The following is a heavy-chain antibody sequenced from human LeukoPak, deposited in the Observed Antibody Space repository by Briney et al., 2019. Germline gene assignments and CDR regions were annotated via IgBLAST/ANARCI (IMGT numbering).Heavy chain of an antibody. J-gene: IGHJ4*02. D-gene: IGHD1-26*01. CDR1: GYRFTAYW. CDR2: IYPADSDT. CDR3: ARRTGSGTYYSLFFDY. V-gene: IGHV5-51*01. Sequence: GESLKISCKASGYRFTAYWIGWVRQMPGKSLEWMGVIYPADSDTTYSPSFQGQVTISADKSNNIAYLEWDSLKASDSATYYCARRTGSGTYYSLFFDYWGQGAMVTVSS.